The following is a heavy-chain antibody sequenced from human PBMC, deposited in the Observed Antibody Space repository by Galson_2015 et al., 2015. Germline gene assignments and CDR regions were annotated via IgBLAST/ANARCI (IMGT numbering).Heavy chain of an antibody. Sequence: SLRLSCAASGFTFSTYTMNWVRQAPGKGLEWVSSISRSSVYIYYADSVKGRFTISRDNAKNSLYLQMNSLRVEDTAVYFRARDSADPYYFDYWGRGTLVTVSS. V-gene: IGHV3-21*01. D-gene: IGHD2-15*01. CDR3: ARDSADPYYFDY. CDR2: ISRSSVYI. CDR1: GFTFSTYT. J-gene: IGHJ4*02.